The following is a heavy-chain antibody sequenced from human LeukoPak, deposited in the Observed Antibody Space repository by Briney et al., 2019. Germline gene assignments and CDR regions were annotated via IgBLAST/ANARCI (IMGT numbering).Heavy chain of an antibody. V-gene: IGHV1-18*01. Sequence: ASVKVSCKASGYTFTSYAMNWVRQAPGQGLEWMGWISGYNGNTNYAQKLQGRVTLTTGTSTSTAYMELRSLRSDDTAVYYCAREGTYYYDSSGYAGPYYYGMDVWGQGTTVTVSS. CDR3: AREGTYYYDSSGYAGPYYYGMDV. D-gene: IGHD3-22*01. CDR1: GYTFTSYA. CDR2: ISGYNGNT. J-gene: IGHJ6*02.